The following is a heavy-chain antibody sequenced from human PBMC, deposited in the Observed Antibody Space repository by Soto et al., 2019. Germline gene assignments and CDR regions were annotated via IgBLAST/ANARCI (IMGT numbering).Heavy chain of an antibody. Sequence: GGSLRLSCAASGLTFSTSAMSWVRQAPGKGLEWVSLISASGRSTDYADSVKGRFTISRDNSKSTVYLQMNSLRADDTAVYYCAKDPPSEKLQPDYGMDVWGQGTTVTVS. CDR3: AKDPPSEKLQPDYGMDV. CDR1: GLTFSTSA. CDR2: ISASGRST. V-gene: IGHV3-23*01. J-gene: IGHJ6*02. D-gene: IGHD2-15*01.